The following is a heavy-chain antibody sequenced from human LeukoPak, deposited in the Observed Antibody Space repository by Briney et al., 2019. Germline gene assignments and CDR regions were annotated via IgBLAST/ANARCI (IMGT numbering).Heavy chain of an antibody. CDR2: IIPIFGTA. J-gene: IGHJ4*02. V-gene: IGHV1-69*06. CDR3: ARTMDTAMAAGGDY. Sequence: GASVKVSCKASGGTFSSYAISWVRQAPGQGLEWMGGIIPIFGTANYAQKFQGRVTITADKSTSTAYMELSSLRSEDTAVYYCARTMDTAMAAGGDYWGQGTLVTVSS. CDR1: GGTFSSYA. D-gene: IGHD5-18*01.